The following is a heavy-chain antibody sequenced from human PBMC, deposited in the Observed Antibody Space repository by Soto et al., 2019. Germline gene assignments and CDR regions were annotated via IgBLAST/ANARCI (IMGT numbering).Heavy chain of an antibody. CDR3: ARTSSPPPAFDY. CDR2: IYYSGST. J-gene: IGHJ4*02. Sequence: TSDTLSLTCAVSGSSISSGGYYWSWIRQHPGKGLEWIGYIYYSGSTYYNPSLKSRVTISVDTSKNQFSLKLSSVTAADTAVYYCARTSSPPPAFDYWGQGTLVTVSS. CDR1: GSSISSGGYY. V-gene: IGHV4-31*11.